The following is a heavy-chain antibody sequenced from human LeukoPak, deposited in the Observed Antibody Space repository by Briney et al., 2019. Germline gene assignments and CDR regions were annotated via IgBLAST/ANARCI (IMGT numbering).Heavy chain of an antibody. J-gene: IGHJ4*02. CDR1: GFTFSDYG. V-gene: IGHV3-23*01. D-gene: IGHD3-9*01. CDR3: AKESGRYFDWLLGDVDY. CDR2: ISGSGGST. Sequence: GGSLRLSCAAAGFTFSDYGMNWVRQAPGKGLEWVSAISGSGGSTYYADSVKGRFTISRDNSKNTLYLQMNSLRAEDTAVYYCAKESGRYFDWLLGDVDYWGQGTLVTVSS.